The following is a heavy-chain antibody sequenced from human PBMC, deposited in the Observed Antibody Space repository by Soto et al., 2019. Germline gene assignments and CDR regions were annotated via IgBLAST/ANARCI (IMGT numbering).Heavy chain of an antibody. CDR3: ARGSYCSGGSCYTRRNNWFDP. J-gene: IGHJ5*02. V-gene: IGHV1-18*01. D-gene: IGHD2-15*01. CDR1: GYTFISYG. Sequence: ASVKVSCKASGYTFISYGISWVRQAPGQGLEWMGWISAYNGNTNYAQKLQGRVTMTTDTSTSTAYMELRSLRSDDTAVYYCARGSYCSGGSCYTRRNNWFDPWGQGTLVTVSS. CDR2: ISAYNGNT.